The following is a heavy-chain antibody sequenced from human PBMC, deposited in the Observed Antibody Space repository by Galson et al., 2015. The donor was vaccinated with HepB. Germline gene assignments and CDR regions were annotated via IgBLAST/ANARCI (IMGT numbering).Heavy chain of an antibody. CDR2: ISSNGGST. CDR1: GFTFSSYA. Sequence: SLRLPCAASGFTFSSYAMHWVRQAPGKGLEYVSAISSNGGSTYYANSVKGRFTISRDNSKNTLYLQMGSLRAEDMAVYYCARGGLAVLSSLRFDPWGQGTLVTVSS. CDR3: ARGGLAVLSSLRFDP. J-gene: IGHJ5*02. V-gene: IGHV3-64*01. D-gene: IGHD2/OR15-2a*01.